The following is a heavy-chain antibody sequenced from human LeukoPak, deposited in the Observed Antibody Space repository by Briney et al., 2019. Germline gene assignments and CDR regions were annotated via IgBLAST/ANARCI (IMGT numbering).Heavy chain of an antibody. J-gene: IGHJ4*02. V-gene: IGHV4-34*01. CDR1: GGSFSGYY. D-gene: IGHD3-22*01. Sequence: SETLSLTCAVYGGSFSGYYWSWIRQPPGKGLVWIGEINHSGSTNHSPSLKSRVTISVDTSKNQFSLKLRSVTAADTAVYYCARGPLYYYDSSSRSYYFDYWGQGTLVTVSS. CDR2: INHSGST. CDR3: ARGPLYYYDSSSRSYYFDY.